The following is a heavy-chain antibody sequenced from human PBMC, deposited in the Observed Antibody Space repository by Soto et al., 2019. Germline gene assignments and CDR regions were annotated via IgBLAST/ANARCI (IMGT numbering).Heavy chain of an antibody. V-gene: IGHV3-73*01. J-gene: IGHJ6*02. CDR2: IRSKANSYAT. D-gene: IGHD6-13*01. CDR1: GFTFSGSA. Sequence: GGSLRLSCAASGFTFSGSAMHWVRQASGKGLEWVGRIRSKANSYATAYAASVKGRFTISRDDSKNTAYLQMNSLKTEDTAVYYCTRHEGIAAAGIVYYYYGMDVWGQGTTVTVSS. CDR3: TRHEGIAAAGIVYYYYGMDV.